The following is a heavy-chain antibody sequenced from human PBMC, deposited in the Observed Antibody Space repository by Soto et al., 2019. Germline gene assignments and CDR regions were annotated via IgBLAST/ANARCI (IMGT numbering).Heavy chain of an antibody. CDR1: GYTFTSYG. V-gene: IGHV1-69*13. J-gene: IGHJ4*02. Sequence: GASVKVSCKASGYTFTSYGISWVRQAPGQGLEWMGGIIPIFGTANYAQKFQGRVTITADESTSTAYMELSSLRSEDTAVYYCASNLRTYYDILTGPSPLDYWGQGTLVTVSS. CDR3: ASNLRTYYDILTGPSPLDY. CDR2: IIPIFGTA. D-gene: IGHD3-9*01.